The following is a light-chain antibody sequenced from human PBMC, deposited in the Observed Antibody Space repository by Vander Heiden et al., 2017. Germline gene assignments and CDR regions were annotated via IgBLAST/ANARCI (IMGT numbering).Light chain of an antibody. V-gene: IGKV1-39*01. J-gene: IGKJ1*01. CDR1: QSISSY. CDR3: QRSASTPQT. Sequence: DIQMTQSPSSLSASVGDRVTITCRASQSISSYLNWYQQKPGKAPKLLIYAASSLQSGVPSRFSGSGPGTDFTLTIISLQPEDFATYYCQRSASTPQTFGQGTKVEIK. CDR2: AAS.